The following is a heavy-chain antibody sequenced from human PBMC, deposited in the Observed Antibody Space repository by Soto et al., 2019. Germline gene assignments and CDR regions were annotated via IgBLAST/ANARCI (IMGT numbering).Heavy chain of an antibody. CDR3: ARALGYCSGGSCYLSGVVVTAIDY. V-gene: IGHV4-34*01. D-gene: IGHD2-15*01. J-gene: IGHJ4*02. CDR1: GGSFSGYY. CDR2: INHSGST. Sequence: PSETLSLTCAVYGGSFSGYYWSWIRQPPGKGLEWIGEINHSGSTNYNPSLKSRVTISVDTSKNQFSLKLSSVTAADTAVYYCARALGYCSGGSCYLSGVVVTAIDYWGQGTLVTVSS.